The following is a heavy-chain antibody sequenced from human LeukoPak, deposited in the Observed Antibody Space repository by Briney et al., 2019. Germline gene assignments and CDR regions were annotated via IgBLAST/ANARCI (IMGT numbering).Heavy chain of an antibody. V-gene: IGHV4-59*02. CDR3: ARADPNASGYFYRFNWFDP. D-gene: IGHD3-10*01. Sequence: SETLSLTCTVSGGSVSSYYWNWVRQPPGKGLEWIVNIYSRGSTDYNPSLKSRVTISLDTSKFQFSLRLNCVTAADTAVYYCARADPNASGYFYRFNWFDPWGQGTLVTVSS. CDR2: IYSRGST. J-gene: IGHJ5*02. CDR1: GGSVSSYY.